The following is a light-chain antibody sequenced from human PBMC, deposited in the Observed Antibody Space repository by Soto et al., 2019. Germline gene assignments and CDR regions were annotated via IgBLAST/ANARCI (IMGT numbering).Light chain of an antibody. J-gene: IGLJ1*01. CDR3: SSYTTGSTLYV. Sequence: QSALTQPRSVSGSPGQSITISCTGSSNDIGAYKYVSWYQQYPGKAPKLIIFEVSNRPSGVSNRFSGSKSGNTASLTIAGLQAEDEADYHCSSYTTGSTLYVFGGGTKVTVL. V-gene: IGLV2-14*01. CDR1: SNDIGAYKY. CDR2: EVS.